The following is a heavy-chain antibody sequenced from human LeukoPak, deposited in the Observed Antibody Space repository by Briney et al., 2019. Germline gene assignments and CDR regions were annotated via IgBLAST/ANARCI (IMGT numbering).Heavy chain of an antibody. Sequence: ASVKVSCKASGYIFTGYFMHWVRQAPGQGLEWMGWINPYSGDTNYAQKFQGRVTMTRDTSISTAFMELSRLRSDDTAVYYCARGKDHYYDSSGYSDYYYYTMDVWGQGTTVTVSS. CDR2: INPYSGDT. J-gene: IGHJ6*02. CDR1: GYIFTGYF. V-gene: IGHV1-2*02. D-gene: IGHD3-22*01. CDR3: ARGKDHYYDSSGYSDYYYYTMDV.